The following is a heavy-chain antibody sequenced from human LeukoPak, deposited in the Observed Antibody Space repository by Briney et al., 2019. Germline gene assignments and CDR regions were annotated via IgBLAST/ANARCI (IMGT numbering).Heavy chain of an antibody. J-gene: IGHJ5*02. CDR2: INHSGST. Sequence: SETLSLTCTVSGGSISSYYWSWIRQPPGKGLEWIGEINHSGSTNYNPSLKSRVTISVDTSKNQFSLKLSSVTAADTAVYYCARGPHEFGVVRNIPTIPNWFDPWGQGTLVTVSS. CDR3: ARGPHEFGVVRNIPTIPNWFDP. CDR1: GGSISSYY. D-gene: IGHD3-3*01. V-gene: IGHV4-34*01.